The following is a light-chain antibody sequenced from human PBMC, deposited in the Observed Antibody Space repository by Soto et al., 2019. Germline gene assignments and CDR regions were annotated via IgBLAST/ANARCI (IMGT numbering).Light chain of an antibody. CDR1: SSNIGAGYD. CDR3: QSYDSSLSGYV. CDR2: GNS. J-gene: IGLJ1*01. V-gene: IGLV1-40*01. Sequence: QSSLTQPPAVSGAPWQRVTISCTGSSSNIGAGYDVHWYQQLPGTAPKLLICGNSNRPSGVPDRFSGSKSGTSASLAITGLQAEDEADYYCQSYDSSLSGYVFGTGTKVTVL.